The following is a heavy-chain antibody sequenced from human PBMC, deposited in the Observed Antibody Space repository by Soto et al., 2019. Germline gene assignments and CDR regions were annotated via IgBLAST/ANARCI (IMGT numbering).Heavy chain of an antibody. Sequence: TLGGSLRLSCGASGFTITDYYMSWIRQAPGKGLEWVSHISSVGTTTYYADSVKGRFSISMDNAKNSLYLQMNSLRAEDTAVYYCARDQEGSGSHWLGYNYYAMDVWGQGTTVTVSS. CDR2: ISSVGTTT. CDR1: GFTITDYY. CDR3: ARDQEGSGSHWLGYNYYAMDV. V-gene: IGHV3-11*01. J-gene: IGHJ6*02. D-gene: IGHD3-10*01.